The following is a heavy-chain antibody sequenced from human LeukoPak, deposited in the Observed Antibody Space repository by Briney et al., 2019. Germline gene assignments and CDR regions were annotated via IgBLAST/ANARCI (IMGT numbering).Heavy chain of an antibody. CDR3: AKGLAGDQDY. V-gene: IGHV3-7*01. Sequence: PGGSLRLSCAASGFTFTSYWMTWVRQAPGKGLERVANINEDGGGRYYVDSVKGRFTISRDNSKNTLYLQMNSLRAEDTAVYYCAKGLAGDQDYWGQGTLVTVSS. D-gene: IGHD2-21*02. CDR1: GFTFTSYW. CDR2: INEDGGGR. J-gene: IGHJ4*02.